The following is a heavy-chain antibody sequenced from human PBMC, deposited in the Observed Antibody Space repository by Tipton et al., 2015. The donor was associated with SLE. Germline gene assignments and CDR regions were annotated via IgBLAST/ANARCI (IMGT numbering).Heavy chain of an antibody. Sequence: SLRLSCAASGFTFSIYSMSWVRQPPGKGLEWVSLITDSGAHTYYSDSVKGRFTTSRDNLMSTLYLQMNNLRADDTAIYFCAKVAAGGGYSLDWWGQGTLVTVSS. D-gene: IGHD5-24*01. J-gene: IGHJ4*02. V-gene: IGHV3-23*01. CDR2: ITDSGAHT. CDR1: GFTFSIYS. CDR3: AKVAAGGGYSLDW.